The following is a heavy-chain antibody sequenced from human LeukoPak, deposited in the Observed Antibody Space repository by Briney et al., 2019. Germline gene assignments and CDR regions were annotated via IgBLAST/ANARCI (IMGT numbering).Heavy chain of an antibody. V-gene: IGHV4-31*03. Sequence: PSETLSLTCTVSGGSISSGGNCWSWIRQHPGKGLEWIGYISYSGSTYYNPSLKSRVTISLDTSKNQFSLKLSSVTAADTAVYYCARGSGSYGHFDYWGQGTLVTVSS. J-gene: IGHJ4*02. CDR1: GGSISSGGNC. D-gene: IGHD1-26*01. CDR2: ISYSGST. CDR3: ARGSGSYGHFDY.